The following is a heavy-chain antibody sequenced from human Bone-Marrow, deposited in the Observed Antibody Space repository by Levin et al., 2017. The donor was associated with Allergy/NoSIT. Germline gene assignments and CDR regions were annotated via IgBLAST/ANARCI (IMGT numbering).Heavy chain of an antibody. V-gene: IGHV3-7*04. CDR2: IKQDGSEK. J-gene: IGHJ4*02. D-gene: IGHD6-19*01. Sequence: GASVKVSCAASGFTLSSYWMSWVRQAPGKGLEWVANIKQDGSEKYYVDSVKGRFTISRDNAKNSLYLQMNSLRAEDTAVYYCTRAIAVAASYWGQGTLVTVSS. CDR3: TRAIAVAASY. CDR1: GFTLSSYW.